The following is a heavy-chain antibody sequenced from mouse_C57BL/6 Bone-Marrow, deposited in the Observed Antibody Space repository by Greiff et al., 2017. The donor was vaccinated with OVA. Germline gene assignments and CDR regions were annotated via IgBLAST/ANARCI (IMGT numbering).Heavy chain of an antibody. D-gene: IGHD2-4*01. CDR1: GYTFTSYW. V-gene: IGHV1-59*01. CDR3: ARSDYAWFAY. Sequence: QVQLQQPGAELVRPGTSVKLSCKASGYTFTSYWMHWVKQRPGQGLEWIGVIDPSDSYTHYNQKFKGKATLTVDTSSSTAYMQLSSLTSEDSAVYYCARSDYAWFAYWGQGTLVTVSA. J-gene: IGHJ3*01. CDR2: IDPSDSYT.